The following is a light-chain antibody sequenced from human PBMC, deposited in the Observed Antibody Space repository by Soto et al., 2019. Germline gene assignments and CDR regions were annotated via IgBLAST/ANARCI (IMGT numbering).Light chain of an antibody. Sequence: DIVMTQSPDSLAVSLGERATINCKSSQSVLYSSNNKNYLAWYQQKPGQPPKVLIYWAYTRESGVHDRFRGSGSGTDFTLTIRSLQPEDFATYYCKHLNTYPITFGPGTRLEIK. CDR3: KHLNTYPIT. V-gene: IGKV4-1*01. CDR1: QSVLYSSNNKNY. J-gene: IGKJ5*01. CDR2: WAY.